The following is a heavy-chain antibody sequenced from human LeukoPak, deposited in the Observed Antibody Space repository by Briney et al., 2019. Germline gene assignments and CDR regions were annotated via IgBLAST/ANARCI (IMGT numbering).Heavy chain of an antibody. J-gene: IGHJ4*02. CDR1: GFTFSTYS. V-gene: IGHV3-30*02. CDR3: ATETIFGVVIRGIY. CDR2: IRYDGSNK. Sequence: GGSLRLSCAASGFTFSTYSMNWVRQAPGKGLEWVAFIRYDGSNKYYADSVKGRFTISRDNSKNTLYLQMNSLRAEDTAVYYCATETIFGVVIRGIYWGQGTLVTVSS. D-gene: IGHD3-3*01.